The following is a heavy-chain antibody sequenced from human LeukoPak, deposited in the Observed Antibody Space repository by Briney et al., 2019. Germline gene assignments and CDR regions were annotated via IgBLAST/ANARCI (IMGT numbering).Heavy chain of an antibody. J-gene: IGHJ4*02. CDR2: ISGSGGRT. V-gene: IGHV3-23*01. CDR1: GFTVSTYA. CDR3: ARVGGSSDFDY. D-gene: IGHD6-6*01. Sequence: GGFLRLSCAASGFTVSTYAMSWVRQAPGKGLEWVSGISGSGGRTYYADSVKGRFTISRDNAKNTLYLQMNSLRAEDTAVYYCARVGGSSDFDYWGQGTLVTVSS.